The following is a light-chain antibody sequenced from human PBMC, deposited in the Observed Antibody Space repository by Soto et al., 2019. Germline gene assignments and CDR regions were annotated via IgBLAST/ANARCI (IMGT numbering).Light chain of an antibody. CDR3: GGWDDSLSGPV. J-gene: IGLJ2*01. V-gene: IGLV2-14*01. CDR2: EVR. Sequence: QSALTQPASVSGSPGQSITVSCTGTNTDVGGYNYVSWYQHRPGKAPRLMIYEVRNRLSGVSNRFSGSKSGNTASLTISGLQSEDEADYYCGGWDDSLSGPVFGGGTKLTVL. CDR1: NTDVGGYNY.